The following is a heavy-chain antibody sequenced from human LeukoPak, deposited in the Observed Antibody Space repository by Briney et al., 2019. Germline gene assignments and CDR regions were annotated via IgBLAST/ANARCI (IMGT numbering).Heavy chain of an antibody. CDR2: ISAYNGNT. D-gene: IGHD6-6*01. CDR3: ARVPSTSIAARPRDY. CDR1: GYIFTSYG. J-gene: IGHJ4*02. Sequence: ASVKVSCRASGYIFTSYGISWVRQAPGQGLEWMGWISAYNGNTNYAQKLQGRVTMTTDTSTSTAYMELRSLRSDDTAVYYCARVPSTSIAARPRDYWGQGTLVTVSS. V-gene: IGHV1-18*01.